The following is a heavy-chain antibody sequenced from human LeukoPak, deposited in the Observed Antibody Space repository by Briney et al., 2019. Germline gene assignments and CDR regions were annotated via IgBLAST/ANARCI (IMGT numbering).Heavy chain of an antibody. CDR1: GFTSSSYS. D-gene: IGHD5-18*01. J-gene: IGHJ5*02. CDR3: ARDRVQLGHNWFDP. CDR2: ISSSSSTI. V-gene: IGHV3-48*01. Sequence: GGSLRLSCAASGFTSSSYSMNWGRQAPGRGLEWVSYISSSSSTIYYADSVKGRFTISRDNSKNSLYLQMNSLRAEDTAVYYCARDRVQLGHNWFDPWGQGTLLTVSS.